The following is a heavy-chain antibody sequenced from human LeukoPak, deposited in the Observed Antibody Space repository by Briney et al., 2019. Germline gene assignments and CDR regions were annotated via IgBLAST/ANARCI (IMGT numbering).Heavy chain of an antibody. CDR1: GFAFDIYA. D-gene: IGHD1-1*01. CDR3: AKDPRGSLERRGHFDF. V-gene: IGHV3-23*01. J-gene: IGHJ4*02. CDR2: ISASGGST. Sequence: RTGGSLRLSCSASGFAFDIYAMTWVRQAPGKGLECVSGISASGGSTYYADSVKGRFAISRDNSKNTVYLQMNSLRGEDTAVYYCAKDPRGSLERRGHFDFWGQGTLVTVSS.